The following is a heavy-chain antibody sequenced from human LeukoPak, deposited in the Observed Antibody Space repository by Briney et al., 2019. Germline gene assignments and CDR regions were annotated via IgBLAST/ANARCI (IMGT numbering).Heavy chain of an antibody. CDR1: GFTVSSNY. CDR3: ARDGNDYGDYEYFQH. D-gene: IGHD4-17*01. CDR2: IYSGGSA. V-gene: IGHV3-53*01. Sequence: GGSLRLSCAASGFTVSSNYMSWVRQAPGKGLEWVSVIYSGGSAYYADSVKGRFTISRDNSKNTLYLQMNSLRAEDTAVYYCARDGNDYGDYEYFQHWGQGTLVTVSS. J-gene: IGHJ1*01.